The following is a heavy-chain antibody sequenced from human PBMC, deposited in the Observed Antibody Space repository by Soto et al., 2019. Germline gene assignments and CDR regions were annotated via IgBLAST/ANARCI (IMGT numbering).Heavy chain of an antibody. Sequence: LSLTCAVYGGSFSGYYWSWIRQPPGEGLEWIGEINHSGSTNYNPSLKSRVTISVDTSKNQFSLKLSSVTAADTAVYYCAREARAYYYGSGSYGSYYYGMDVWGQGTMVTVSS. CDR2: INHSGST. J-gene: IGHJ6*02. CDR1: GGSFSGYY. D-gene: IGHD3-10*01. CDR3: AREARAYYYGSGSYGSYYYGMDV. V-gene: IGHV4-34*01.